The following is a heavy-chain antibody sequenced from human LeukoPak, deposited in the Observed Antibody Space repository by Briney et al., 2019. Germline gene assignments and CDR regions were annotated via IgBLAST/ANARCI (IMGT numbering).Heavy chain of an antibody. CDR3: ARGNSITGTSYYGMDV. V-gene: IGHV1-2*02. Sequence: ASVKVSCKASGYIFTGYYMHWVRQAPGQGLEWMGWINPNSGGTNCAQKFQGRVTMTRDTSTSTAYMELTWLRSDDTAVYYCARGNSITGTSYYGMDVWGQGTTVTVSS. CDR1: GYIFTGYY. J-gene: IGHJ6*02. CDR2: INPNSGGT. D-gene: IGHD1-7*01.